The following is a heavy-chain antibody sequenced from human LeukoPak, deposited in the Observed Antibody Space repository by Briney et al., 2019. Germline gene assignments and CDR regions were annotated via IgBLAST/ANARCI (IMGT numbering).Heavy chain of an antibody. Sequence: SETLSLTCTVSGGSIKGYHWSWIRQPPGKGLEWIGYIYSNEATEYKPPLKSRVTISADTSKNHFSLKLTSVTAADTAMYYCARRNDFHIWGQGTMVTVSS. V-gene: IGHV4-4*08. CDR3: ARRNDFHI. J-gene: IGHJ3*02. CDR2: IYSNEAT. CDR1: GGSIKGYH.